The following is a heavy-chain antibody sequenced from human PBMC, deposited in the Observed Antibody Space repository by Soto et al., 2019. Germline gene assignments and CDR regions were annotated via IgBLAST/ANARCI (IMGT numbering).Heavy chain of an antibody. D-gene: IGHD3-16*01. J-gene: IGHJ4*02. CDR2: FIAGNGNT. Sequence: ASVKVSCKASGNSFTSYSIHWVRQAPGQRLEWVGWFIAGNGNTIYSQNFRGRVSITRDTSASTAYMELSSLRSEDTAVYYCARDYENASGLDYWGQGTQVTVSS. CDR3: ARDYENASGLDY. CDR1: GNSFTSYS. V-gene: IGHV1-3*01.